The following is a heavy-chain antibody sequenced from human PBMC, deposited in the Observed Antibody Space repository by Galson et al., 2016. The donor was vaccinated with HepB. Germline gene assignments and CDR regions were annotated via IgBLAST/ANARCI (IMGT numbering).Heavy chain of an antibody. CDR2: TFYRSTWEN. CDR3: ARAVMLGRGMDV. Sequence: CAISGDSVYNNGAAWVWIRQSPWRGLEWLGRTFYRSTWENHYAGSVINRITISPDTSRNQFSLHLHSLTPEDTAVYYCARAVMLGRGMDVWGQGTTVTVSS. V-gene: IGHV6-1*01. J-gene: IGHJ6*02. CDR1: GDSVYNNGAA. D-gene: IGHD3-10*01.